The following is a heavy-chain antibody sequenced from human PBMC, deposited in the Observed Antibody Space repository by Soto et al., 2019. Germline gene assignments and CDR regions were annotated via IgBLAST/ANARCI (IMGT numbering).Heavy chain of an antibody. CDR2: ISSSGDSA. D-gene: IGHD4-17*01. CDR3: AHPRGYGVFDAVDI. J-gene: IGHJ3*02. CDR1: GFFFITYA. V-gene: IGHV3-23*01. Sequence: GWSLRLACASSGFFFITYAMNWVRQAPGKGLEWVSAISSSGDSAYYAESVRGRFTISRDNSINTLYLQMRSLRPEDTAVYFCAHPRGYGVFDAVDIWGQGTMVTVSS.